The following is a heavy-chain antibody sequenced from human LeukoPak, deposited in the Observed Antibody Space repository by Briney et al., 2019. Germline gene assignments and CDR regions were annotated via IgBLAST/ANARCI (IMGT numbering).Heavy chain of an antibody. J-gene: IGHJ4*02. Sequence: GASVKVSCKASGYTFTSYGISWVRQAPGQGLEWMGWISAYTGNTNYAQKLQDRVTMTTDTSTSTAYMELRSLRSDDTAVYYCARGYCSSTSCSNFDYWGQGTLVTVSS. CDR3: ARGYCSSTSCSNFDY. CDR1: GYTFTSYG. V-gene: IGHV1-18*01. D-gene: IGHD2-2*01. CDR2: ISAYTGNT.